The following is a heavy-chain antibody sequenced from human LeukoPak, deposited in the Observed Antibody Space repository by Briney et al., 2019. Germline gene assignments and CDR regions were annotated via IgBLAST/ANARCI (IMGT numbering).Heavy chain of an antibody. Sequence: ASVKVSCKASGYTFTSYGISWVRQAPGQGLEWMGWISAYNGNTNYAQKLQGRVTMTTDTSTSTAYMELRSLRSDDTAVYYCARAADYYGSGRPNWFDPWGQGTLVTVSS. CDR1: GYTFTSYG. CDR2: ISAYNGNT. D-gene: IGHD3-10*01. J-gene: IGHJ5*02. V-gene: IGHV1-18*01. CDR3: ARAADYYGSGRPNWFDP.